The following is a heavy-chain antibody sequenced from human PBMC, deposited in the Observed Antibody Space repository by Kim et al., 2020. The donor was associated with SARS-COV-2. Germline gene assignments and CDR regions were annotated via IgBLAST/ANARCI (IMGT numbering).Heavy chain of an antibody. J-gene: IGHJ6*02. CDR1: GFTVSSNY. V-gene: IGHV3-66*01. CDR2: IYSGGST. CDR3: ARGVYSSWSYYYYYGMDV. Sequence: GGSLRLSCAASGFTVSSNYMSWVRQAPGKGLEWVSVIYSGGSTYYADSVKGRFTISRDNSKNTLYLQMNSLRAEDTAVYYCARGVYSSWSYYYYYGMDVWGQGTTVTVSS. D-gene: IGHD6-13*01.